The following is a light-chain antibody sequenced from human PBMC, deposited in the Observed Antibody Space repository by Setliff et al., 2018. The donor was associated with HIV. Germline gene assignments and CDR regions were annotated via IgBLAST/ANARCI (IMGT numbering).Light chain of an antibody. CDR1: SSDVGGYNF. CDR2: DVS. CDR3: SSFTDSNVYI. J-gene: IGLJ1*01. Sequence: QSVLAQPASVSGSPGQSITISCTGTSSDVGGYNFVSWYRQRPGEAPKLIMYDVSHRAPGILIRFSGSRSGTTASLTISELQTEDEADYFCSSFTDSNVYIFGTGTKVTVL. V-gene: IGLV2-14*01.